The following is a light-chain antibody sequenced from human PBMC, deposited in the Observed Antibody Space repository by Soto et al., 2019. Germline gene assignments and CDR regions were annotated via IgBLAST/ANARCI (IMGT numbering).Light chain of an antibody. CDR3: QQYGDRPRT. V-gene: IGKV3-15*01. CDR2: DAS. J-gene: IGKJ1*01. CDR1: QYIGSA. Sequence: EVVLTQSPATLSVSPGDRATLSCRASQYIGSAVAWYHQRSGQAPRLLIFDASIRVPTTPARFSGSVSGTEFTLTISSLESEDFAVYFCQQYGDRPRTLGQWTKVDIK.